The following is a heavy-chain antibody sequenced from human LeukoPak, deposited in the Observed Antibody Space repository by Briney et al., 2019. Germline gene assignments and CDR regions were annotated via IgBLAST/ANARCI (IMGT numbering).Heavy chain of an antibody. CDR3: ARERWLQF. CDR1: GFTFSSYS. CDR2: IYSGGST. Sequence: GGSLRLSCAASGFTFSSYSMNWVRQAPGKGLEWVSVIYSGGSTYYADSVKGRFTISRDNSKNTLYLQMNSLRAEDTAVYYCARERWLQFWGQGTLVTVSS. V-gene: IGHV3-53*01. D-gene: IGHD5-24*01. J-gene: IGHJ4*02.